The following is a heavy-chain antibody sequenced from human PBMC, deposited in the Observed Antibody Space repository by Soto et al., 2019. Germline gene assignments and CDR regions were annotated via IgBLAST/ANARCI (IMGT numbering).Heavy chain of an antibody. CDR1: GFTLSSYA. V-gene: IGHV3-30-3*01. J-gene: IGHJ6*02. CDR3: AGTRNYGGNRYYYYGMDV. CDR2: ISCAGTST. Sequence: PGGSLILSCAASGFTLSSYAIHWLRQAPGKGLEWVAVISCAGTSTYYADSVRGRFTISRDNSKNTLYLQLNSLRAEDTAVYYCAGTRNYGGNRYYYYGMDVWGQGTTVTVSS. D-gene: IGHD4-17*01.